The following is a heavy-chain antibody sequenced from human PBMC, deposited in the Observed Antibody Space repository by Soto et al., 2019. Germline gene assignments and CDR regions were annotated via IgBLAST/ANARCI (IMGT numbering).Heavy chain of an antibody. J-gene: IGHJ5*02. D-gene: IGHD3-22*01. CDR3: ARVNYYDSSGYYYRDWFDP. Sequence: SSETLSLTCAVSGYSISSGYYWGWIRQPPGKGLEWIGSIYHSGSSYYNPSLKSRVTISVDTSNNQFSLKLSSVTAADTAVYYCARVNYYDSSGYYYRDWFDPWGQGALVTVSS. CDR1: GYSISSGYY. CDR2: IYHSGSS. V-gene: IGHV4-38-2*01.